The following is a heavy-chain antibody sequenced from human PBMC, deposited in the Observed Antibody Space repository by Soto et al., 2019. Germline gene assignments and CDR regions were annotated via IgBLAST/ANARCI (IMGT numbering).Heavy chain of an antibody. Sequence: SETLSLTCAVYGGSFSGYYWSWIRQPPGKGLEWIGEINHSGSTNYNPSLKSRVTISVDTSKNQFSLKLSSVTAADTAVYYCATSYCSGGSCYSGARWFDPWGQGALVTVSS. CDR2: INHSGST. V-gene: IGHV4-34*01. CDR1: GGSFSGYY. J-gene: IGHJ5*02. CDR3: ATSYCSGGSCYSGARWFDP. D-gene: IGHD2-15*01.